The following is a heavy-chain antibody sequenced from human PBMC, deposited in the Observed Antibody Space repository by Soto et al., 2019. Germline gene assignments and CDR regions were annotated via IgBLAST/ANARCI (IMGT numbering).Heavy chain of an antibody. D-gene: IGHD3-10*01. CDR2: VTGSGGST. CDR1: GFSFSTYT. Sequence: GGSLRLSCAAYGFSFSTYTMTWVRQAPGRGLEWVSTVTGSGGSTYYADSVKGRFTISRDNSKNTLFLQINSLRAEDTALYYCARDRFGTGYSDYWGQGTLVTVSS. CDR3: ARDRFGTGYSDY. V-gene: IGHV3-23*01. J-gene: IGHJ4*02.